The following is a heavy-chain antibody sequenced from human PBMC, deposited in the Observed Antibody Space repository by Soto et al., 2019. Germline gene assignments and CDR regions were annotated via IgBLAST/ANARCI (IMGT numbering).Heavy chain of an antibody. J-gene: IGHJ4*02. V-gene: IGHV1-69*01. Sequence: QVQLVQSGAAVARPGSSVKVSCKASGGTFSSYAISWVRQVPGQGLEWMGGTIPVFGTTAYAQELQGRVTLFADESTSTAYIELSSLRSEDTAVYFCANVLGLYTSGYYFYSLGQGTLVTVSS. CDR2: TIPVFGTT. D-gene: IGHD6-19*01. CDR1: GGTFSSYA. CDR3: ANVLGLYTSGYYFYS.